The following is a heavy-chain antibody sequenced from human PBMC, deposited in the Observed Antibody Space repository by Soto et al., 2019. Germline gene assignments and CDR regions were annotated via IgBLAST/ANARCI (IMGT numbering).Heavy chain of an antibody. CDR3: AAEWEPYYFDY. CDR1: GYSFTSYR. J-gene: IGHJ4*02. CDR2: IDPSDSYT. D-gene: IGHD1-26*01. Sequence: GESLKISCKGSGYSFTSYRISWVRQMPGKGLELMGRIDPSDSYTNYSPSFQGHVTISADKSISTAYLQWSSLKASDTAMYYCAAEWEPYYFDYWGQGTLVTVSS. V-gene: IGHV5-10-1*01.